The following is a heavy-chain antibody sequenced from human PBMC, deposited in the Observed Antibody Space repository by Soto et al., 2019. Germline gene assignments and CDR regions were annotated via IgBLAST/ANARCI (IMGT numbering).Heavy chain of an antibody. CDR2: IKSKTDGGTT. Sequence: GGPLRHSWAASGFTFSNAWMSWVSKAPGKGLEWVGRIKSKTDGGTTDYAAPVKGRFTISRDDSKNTLYLQMNSLKTEDTAVYYCTTDSWPVTTGAFDIWGQGTMVTVSS. V-gene: IGHV3-15*01. CDR3: TTDSWPVTTGAFDI. J-gene: IGHJ3*02. D-gene: IGHD4-17*01. CDR1: GFTFSNAW.